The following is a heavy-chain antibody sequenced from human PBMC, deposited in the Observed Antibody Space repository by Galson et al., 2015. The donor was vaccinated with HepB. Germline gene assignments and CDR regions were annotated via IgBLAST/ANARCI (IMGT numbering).Heavy chain of an antibody. D-gene: IGHD3-16*02. Sequence: SVKVSCKASGYTFTSYAMHWVRQAPGQRLEWMGWINAGNGNTKYSQKFQGRVTITRDTSASTAYMELSSLRSEDTAVYYCARWVMITFGGVIPGYFDYWGQGTLVTVSS. V-gene: IGHV1-3*01. CDR1: GYTFTSYA. J-gene: IGHJ4*02. CDR3: ARWVMITFGGVIPGYFDY. CDR2: INAGNGNT.